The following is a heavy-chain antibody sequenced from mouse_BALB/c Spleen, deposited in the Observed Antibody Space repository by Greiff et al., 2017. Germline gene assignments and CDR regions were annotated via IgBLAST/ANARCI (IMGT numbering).Heavy chain of an antibody. CDR3: ARGVVAGVDY. Sequence: EVKLMESGGGLVQPGGSRKLSCAASGFTFSSFGMHWVRQAPEKGLEWVAYISSGSSTIYYADTVKGRFTISRDNPKNTLFLQMTSLRSEDTAMYYCARGVVAGVDYWGQGTTLTVSS. J-gene: IGHJ2*01. D-gene: IGHD1-1*01. CDR2: ISSGSSTI. V-gene: IGHV5-17*02. CDR1: GFTFSSFG.